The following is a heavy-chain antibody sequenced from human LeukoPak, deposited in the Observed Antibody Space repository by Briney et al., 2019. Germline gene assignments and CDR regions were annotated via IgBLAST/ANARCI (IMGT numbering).Heavy chain of an antibody. D-gene: IGHD2-15*01. CDR1: GYTFTSYA. J-gene: IGHJ4*02. Sequence: AASVKVSCKTSGYTFTSYAISWVRQAPGQGLEWMGWIYKGNTNYAQKVQDRVTMTTDTSTSTAYMELRSLGSDDTAMYYCARGCSGSYCSLWGQGTLVTVSS. V-gene: IGHV1-18*01. CDR2: IYKGNT. CDR3: ARGCSGSYCSL.